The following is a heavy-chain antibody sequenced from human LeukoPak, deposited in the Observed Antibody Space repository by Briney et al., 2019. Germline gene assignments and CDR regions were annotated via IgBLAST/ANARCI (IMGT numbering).Heavy chain of an antibody. D-gene: IGHD5-24*01. V-gene: IGHV3-7*01. Sequence: GGSLRLSCAASAFTFSDYWMTWVRQAPGKGLERVANIKEDGSEKYYVDSVKGRFTISRDNAKNSLYLQMSSLRGDDTAVYYCTRDRGWQQFDYWGQGTLVTVSS. J-gene: IGHJ4*02. CDR3: TRDRGWQQFDY. CDR1: AFTFSDYW. CDR2: IKEDGSEK.